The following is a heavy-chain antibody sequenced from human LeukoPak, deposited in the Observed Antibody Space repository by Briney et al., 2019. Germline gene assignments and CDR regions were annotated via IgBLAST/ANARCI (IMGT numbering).Heavy chain of an antibody. CDR2: TYYRPKFNT. CDR3: ARGSHSSFDY. D-gene: IGHD3-10*01. CDR1: GDSLSNNNVA. Sequence: SQTLSLTCAISGDSLSNNNVAWNWIRQSPSRGLEGLGRTYYRPKFNTDYAVSVKSRIAINSDTSKNQFSLQLNSVTHDDTGVYYCARGSHSSFDYWGQGTLVTVSS. V-gene: IGHV6-1*01. J-gene: IGHJ4*02.